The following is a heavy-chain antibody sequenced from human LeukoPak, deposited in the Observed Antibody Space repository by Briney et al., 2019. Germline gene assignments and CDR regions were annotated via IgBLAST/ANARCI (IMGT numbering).Heavy chain of an antibody. CDR1: GGSISSSCYF. J-gene: IGHJ6*02. D-gene: IGHD3-3*01. Sequence: SETLSLTCTVSGGSISSSCYFWGRIRQPPGTGLEWIGYIYYSGSTNYNPSPKSRVTISVDTSENQFSLKLSSVTAADTAVYYCARETHDFWSGYPSSGMDVWGQGTTVTVSS. V-gene: IGHV4-61*01. CDR3: ARETHDFWSGYPSSGMDV. CDR2: IYYSGST.